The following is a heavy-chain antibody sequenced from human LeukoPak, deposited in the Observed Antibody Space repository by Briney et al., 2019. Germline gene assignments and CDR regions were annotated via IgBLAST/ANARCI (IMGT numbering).Heavy chain of an antibody. CDR3: ARVNTGNHGEYDY. Sequence: GGSLRLSCAAAGFTFGDHYMDWVRQAPGKGLEWVGRATNKARSYITEYAASVKGRFTISRDDSTNSLYLQTNSLRTEDTAIYYCARVNTGNHGEYDYWGQGTLVTVSS. V-gene: IGHV3-72*01. J-gene: IGHJ4*02. D-gene: IGHD7-27*01. CDR1: GFTFGDHY. CDR2: ATNKARSYIT.